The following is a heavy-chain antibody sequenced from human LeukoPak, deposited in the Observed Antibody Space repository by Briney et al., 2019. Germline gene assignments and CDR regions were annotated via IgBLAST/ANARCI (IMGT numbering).Heavy chain of an antibody. CDR1: GYSISSGYY. V-gene: IGHV4-38-2*02. J-gene: IGHJ3*02. CDR2: IYHSGST. CDR3: ARDVKVKAFDI. D-gene: IGHD3-16*02. Sequence: PSETLSLTCAVSGYSISSGYYWGWIRQPPGKGLEWIGSIYHSGSTYYNPSLKSRVTISVETSKNQFSLKLSSVTAADTAVYYCARDVKVKAFDIWGQGTMVTVSS.